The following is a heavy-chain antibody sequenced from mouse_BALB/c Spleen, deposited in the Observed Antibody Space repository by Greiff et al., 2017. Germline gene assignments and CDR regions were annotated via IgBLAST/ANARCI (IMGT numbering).Heavy chain of an antibody. CDR2: IDPETGGT. CDR3: TRRGYFDV. Sequence: QVQLQQSGAELVRPGASVTLSCKASGYTFTDYEMHWVKQTPVHGLEWIGAIDPETGGTAYNQKFKGKATLTADKSSSTAYMELRSLTSEDSAVYYCTRRGYFDVWGAGTTVTVSS. V-gene: IGHV1-15*01. J-gene: IGHJ1*01. CDR1: GYTFTDYE.